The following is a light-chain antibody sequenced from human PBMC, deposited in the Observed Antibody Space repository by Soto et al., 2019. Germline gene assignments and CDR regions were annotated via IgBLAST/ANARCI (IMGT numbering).Light chain of an antibody. Sequence: DIPMTQSPSTLSASVGDRVSVTCRASQSITSSLAWYQQKPGKAPKLLIYQASSLESGVPSRFSGSGSGTDFTLTISSLQPDDFATYYCQHYNSYPLTFGQGTKVEIK. CDR1: QSITSS. CDR3: QHYNSYPLT. J-gene: IGKJ1*01. CDR2: QAS. V-gene: IGKV1-5*03.